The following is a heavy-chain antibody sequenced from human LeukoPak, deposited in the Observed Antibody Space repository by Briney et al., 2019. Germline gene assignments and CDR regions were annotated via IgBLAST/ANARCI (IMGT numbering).Heavy chain of an antibody. CDR2: ISAYNCNT. V-gene: IGHV1-18*01. CDR1: GYTFTSYG. D-gene: IGHD3-10*01. CDR3: ASGLWFGELLGPYYYYYGMDV. Sequence: ASVKVSCKASGYTFTSYGISWVRQAPGQGLEWMGWISAYNCNTNYAQKLQGRVTMTTDTSTSTAYMELRSLRSDATAVYYCASGLWFGELLGPYYYYYGMDVWGKGTTVTVSS. J-gene: IGHJ6*04.